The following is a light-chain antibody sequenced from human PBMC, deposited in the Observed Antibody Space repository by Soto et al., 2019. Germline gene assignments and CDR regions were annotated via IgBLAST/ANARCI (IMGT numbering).Light chain of an antibody. CDR1: QDVDRNF. CDR3: HQYYSSIT. CDR2: GSS. Sequence: EIVLTQSPGTPSLSPGERATLSCRASQDVDRNFLAWYQQRPGQAPRLLIYGSSRRATGIPDRFSGSGSGTDFTLTISRVGPEDIAVYFCHQYYSSITFGGGTKVEVK. V-gene: IGKV3-20*01. J-gene: IGKJ4*01.